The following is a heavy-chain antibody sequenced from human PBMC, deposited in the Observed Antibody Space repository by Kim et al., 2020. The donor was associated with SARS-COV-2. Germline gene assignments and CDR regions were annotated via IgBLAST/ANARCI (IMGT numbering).Heavy chain of an antibody. CDR2: IYCDGSK. Sequence: GGSLRLSCPASGFTVGSKFMSWVRQAPGKGLECVSVIYCDGSKYYADSVNGRLTISRDHSKNTVYLQLSCLRVEDTAVYYCSISHGGSYCSVSISYW. D-gene: IGHD3-10*01. CDR1: GFTVGSKF. J-gene: IGHJ2*01. CDR3: SISHGGSYCSVSISYW. V-gene: IGHV3-66*01.